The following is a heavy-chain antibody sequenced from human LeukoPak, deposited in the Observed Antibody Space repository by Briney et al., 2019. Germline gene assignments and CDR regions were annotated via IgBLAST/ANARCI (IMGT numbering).Heavy chain of an antibody. CDR1: GLTFSSYA. CDR3: VKDYQVGNSPAFGDY. CDR2: ISGSGGST. Sequence: GGSLRLSCAASGLTFSSYAMSRVRQAPGKGLEWVSAISGSGGSTYYADSVKGRFTISRDNSKNTLYLQMNSLRAEDTAVYYCVKDYQVGNSPAFGDYWGQGTLVTISS. D-gene: IGHD1-26*01. V-gene: IGHV3-23*01. J-gene: IGHJ4*02.